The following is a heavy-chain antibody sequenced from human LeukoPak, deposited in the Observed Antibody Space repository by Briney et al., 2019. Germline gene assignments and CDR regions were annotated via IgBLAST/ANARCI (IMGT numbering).Heavy chain of an antibody. J-gene: IGHJ4*02. Sequence: GESLKISCAASGFTFSSYWMNWVRQAPEKGLEWVANIKQDGSEMYYVDSVKGRFTISRDNTKNSLYLQMNNLRVGDTAVYYCARDPGRGSCFDYWGQGTLVTVSS. V-gene: IGHV3-7*01. CDR2: IKQDGSEM. CDR3: ARDPGRGSCFDY. D-gene: IGHD2-15*01. CDR1: GFTFSSYW.